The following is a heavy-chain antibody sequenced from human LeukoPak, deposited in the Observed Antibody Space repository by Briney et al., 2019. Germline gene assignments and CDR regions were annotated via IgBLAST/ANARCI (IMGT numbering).Heavy chain of an antibody. V-gene: IGHV5-51*01. CDR1: GYSFTSYW. J-gene: IGHJ3*02. D-gene: IGHD4-11*01. CDR3: AITGGLQSAHDAFDI. CDR2: IYPADSDT. Sequence: GESLKISCKGSGYSFTSYWIGWVRQMPGKGLEWMGIIYPADSDTNYSPSFQGQVTISADKSDSTAYLQWSSLKASDSAMYYCAITGGLQSAHDAFDIWGQGTLVTVSS.